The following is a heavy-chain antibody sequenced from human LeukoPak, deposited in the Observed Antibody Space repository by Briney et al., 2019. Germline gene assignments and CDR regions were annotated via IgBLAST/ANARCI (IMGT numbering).Heavy chain of an antibody. J-gene: IGHJ3*01. V-gene: IGHV4-38-2*01. CDR2: MYLSGTT. CDR3: AKTDYGHYSGFEV. Sequence: SETLSLTCVVSTYSISNGYSWGWIRQPPGKGLEWIGSMYLSGTTYYNPSLKSRVTISLDKSKNQFSLKVDFVTAADTAVYFCAKTDYGHYSGFEVWGQGIMVTVSS. CDR1: TYSISNGYS. D-gene: IGHD4-17*01.